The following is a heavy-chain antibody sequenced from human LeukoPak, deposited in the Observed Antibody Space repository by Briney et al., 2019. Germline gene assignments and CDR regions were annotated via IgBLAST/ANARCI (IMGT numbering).Heavy chain of an antibody. CDR3: AKEGLDYYGSGSLDY. J-gene: IGHJ4*02. CDR1: GFTFSSYA. CDR2: LSGSGGST. Sequence: GGSLRLSCAASGFTFSSYAMSWVRQAPGKGLEWVSALSGSGGSTYYADSVKGRFTISRDNSKNTLYLQMNSLRAEDTAVYYCAKEGLDYYGSGSLDYWGQGTLVTVSS. D-gene: IGHD3-10*01. V-gene: IGHV3-23*01.